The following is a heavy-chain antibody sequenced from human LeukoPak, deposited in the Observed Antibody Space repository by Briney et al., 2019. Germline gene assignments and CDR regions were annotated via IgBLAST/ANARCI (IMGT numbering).Heavy chain of an antibody. V-gene: IGHV3-30*02. CDR3: ARAIMVQGRSDAFDI. CDR2: IRYDGSNK. Sequence: PGGSLRLSCAASGFTFSSYGMHWVRQAPGKGLEWVAFIRYDGSNKYYADSVKGRFTISRDNSKNTLYLQMNSLRAEDTAVYYCARAIMVQGRSDAFDIWGQGTMVTVSS. CDR1: GFTFSSYG. J-gene: IGHJ3*02. D-gene: IGHD3-10*01.